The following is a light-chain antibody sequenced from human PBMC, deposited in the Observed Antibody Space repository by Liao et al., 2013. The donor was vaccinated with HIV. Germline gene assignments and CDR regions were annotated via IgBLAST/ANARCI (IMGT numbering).Light chain of an antibody. CDR1: KLGDKY. CDR3: QAWDIGTGV. V-gene: IGLV3-1*01. CDR2: QDT. J-gene: IGLJ1*01. Sequence: SYELTQPPSMSASPGQTVSITCSGDKLGDKYVCWYQQKPGQSPVLVIYQDTKRPSGIPERFSGSNSGNTATLSISGAQAMDEADYYCQAWDIGTGVFGTGTKVTV.